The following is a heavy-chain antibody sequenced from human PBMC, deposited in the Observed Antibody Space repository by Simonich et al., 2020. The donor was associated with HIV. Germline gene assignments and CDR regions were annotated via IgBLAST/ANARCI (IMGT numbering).Heavy chain of an antibody. Sequence: EVQLVESGGGLVQPGRSLRLSCSASGFTFDNYAMHWVRQAPGKGLEWVSGINWNSVKIAYADSVNGRFTISRDNAKNSLYLQMNSLRPEDMALYYCARGRMRDDRGADFDYWGQGTRVTVSS. V-gene: IGHV3-9*03. CDR3: ARGRMRDDRGADFDY. J-gene: IGHJ4*02. D-gene: IGHD3-10*02. CDR1: GFTFDNYA. CDR2: INWNSVKI.